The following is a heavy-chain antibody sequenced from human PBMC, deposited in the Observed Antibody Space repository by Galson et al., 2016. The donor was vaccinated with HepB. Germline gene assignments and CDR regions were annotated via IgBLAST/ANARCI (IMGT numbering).Heavy chain of an antibody. Sequence: SLRLSCAASGFTFDDYGLTWVRQAPGRGLEWVSGINWNGDSTAYADSVRGRFTISRDNARNSLYLQMNSLRAEDTALYYCARSFFRRTVNWTPFDYWGQGTLVNVSS. J-gene: IGHJ4*02. V-gene: IGHV3-20*04. CDR1: GFTFDDYG. CDR3: ARSFFRRTVNWTPFDY. CDR2: INWNGDST. D-gene: IGHD1-1*01.